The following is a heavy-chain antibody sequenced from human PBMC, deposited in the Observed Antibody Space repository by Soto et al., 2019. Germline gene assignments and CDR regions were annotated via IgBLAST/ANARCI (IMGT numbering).Heavy chain of an antibody. J-gene: IGHJ4*02. Sequence: EVQLLESGGGLVQPGGSLRLSCAASGFTFNSYAMSWVRQAPGKGLEWVSSISRSDDGPYYADSVKGRFTITRDNSQNTLFLLMNSLRADDTALYYCAKNYFFDSWGQGAPVTVSS. CDR2: ISRSDDGP. CDR1: GFTFNSYA. CDR3: AKNYFFDS. V-gene: IGHV3-23*01.